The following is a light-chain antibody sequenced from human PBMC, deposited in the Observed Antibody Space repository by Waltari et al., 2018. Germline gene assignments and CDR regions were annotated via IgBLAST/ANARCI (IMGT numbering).Light chain of an antibody. CDR2: GVN. CDR3: SSYAGSVV. V-gene: IGLV2-23*02. CDR1: SSDIGSYNV. J-gene: IGLJ3*02. Sequence: SSDIGSYNVVSWYQHHPGKAPKLLISGVNNRPSGVSNRFSGSKSGNTASLTISGLQAEDEADYYCSSYAGSVVFGGGTKLTVL.